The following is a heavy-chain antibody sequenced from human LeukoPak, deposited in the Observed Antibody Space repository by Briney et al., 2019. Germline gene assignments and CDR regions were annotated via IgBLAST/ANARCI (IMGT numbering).Heavy chain of an antibody. Sequence: SVKVSCKASGGTFSSYAISWVRQAPGQGLEWMGGIIPIFGTANYAQKFQGRVTITADKSTSTAYMELSSLRSEDTAVYYCARIHDSSGYYLSSAFDIWGQGTMVTVSS. CDR2: IIPIFGTA. CDR3: ARIHDSSGYYLSSAFDI. CDR1: GGTFSSYA. V-gene: IGHV1-69*06. J-gene: IGHJ3*02. D-gene: IGHD3-22*01.